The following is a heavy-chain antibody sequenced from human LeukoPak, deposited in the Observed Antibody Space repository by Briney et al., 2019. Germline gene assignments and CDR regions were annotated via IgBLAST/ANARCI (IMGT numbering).Heavy chain of an antibody. Sequence: PGGSLRLPCAASGFTVRSNYMSWVRQAPGKGLEWVSVIYSGGSTYYADSVKGRFTISRDNSKNTLYLQMNSLRAEDTAVYYCARGSSSSRSDAPDYWGQGTLVTVSS. D-gene: IGHD2-15*01. CDR1: GFTVRSNY. J-gene: IGHJ4*02. CDR2: IYSGGST. V-gene: IGHV3-53*01. CDR3: ARGSSSSRSDAPDY.